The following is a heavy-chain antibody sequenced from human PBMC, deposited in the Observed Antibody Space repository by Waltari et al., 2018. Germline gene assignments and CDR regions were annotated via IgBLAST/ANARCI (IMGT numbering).Heavy chain of an antibody. CDR2: ISSSSSYI. CDR1: GFTFSRYS. D-gene: IGHD3-16*01. CDR3: ASEISLRY. V-gene: IGHV3-21*01. J-gene: IGHJ4*02. Sequence: EVQLVESGGGLVKPGGSLRLSCAASGFTFSRYSRNWVRQAPGKGLEWVASISSSSSYIYYADSVKGRFTISRDNAKNSLYLQMNSLRAEDTAVYYCASEISLRYWGQGTLVTVSS.